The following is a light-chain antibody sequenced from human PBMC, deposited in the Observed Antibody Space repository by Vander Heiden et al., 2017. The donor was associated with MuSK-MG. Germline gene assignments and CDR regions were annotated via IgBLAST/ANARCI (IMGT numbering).Light chain of an antibody. V-gene: IGLV1-44*01. Sequence: QSVLTQPPSASGTPGQGVTIPGSEASSNIGSNTVNWYQQLPGTAPNLLIYSNNQRPSGVPDRFSGSKSGTSASLAISGLQSEDEADYYCAAWDDSLNGLVVFGGGTKLTVL. CDR3: AAWDDSLNGLVV. CDR2: SNN. J-gene: IGLJ2*01. CDR1: SSNIGSNT.